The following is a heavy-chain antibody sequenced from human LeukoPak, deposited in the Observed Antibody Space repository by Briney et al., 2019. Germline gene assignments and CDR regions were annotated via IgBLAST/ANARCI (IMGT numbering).Heavy chain of an antibody. J-gene: IGHJ3*02. CDR1: GGTFSSYA. D-gene: IGHD6-6*01. CDR2: IIPIFGTA. CDR3: ASTSEYSSSSSAFDI. V-gene: IGHV1-69*05. Sequence: GASVKVSCKASGGTFSSYAIGWVRQAPGQGLEWMGGIIPIFGTANYAQKFQGRVTITTDESTSTAYMELSSLRSEDTAVYYCASTSEYSSSSSAFDIWGQGTMVTVSS.